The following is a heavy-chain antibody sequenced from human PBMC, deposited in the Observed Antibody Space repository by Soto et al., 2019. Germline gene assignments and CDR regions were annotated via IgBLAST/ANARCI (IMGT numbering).Heavy chain of an antibody. D-gene: IGHD6-13*01. J-gene: IGHJ6*02. CDR1: GYSFTSYW. CDR2: IYPGDSDT. V-gene: IGHV5-51*01. Sequence: PGESLKISCKGSGYSFTSYWIGWVRQMPGKGLEWMGIIYPGDSDTRYSPSFQGQVTISADKSISTAYLQWSSLKASDTAMYYCARLAAPPSYYYYGMDVWGQGTTVTVSS. CDR3: ARLAAPPSYYYYGMDV.